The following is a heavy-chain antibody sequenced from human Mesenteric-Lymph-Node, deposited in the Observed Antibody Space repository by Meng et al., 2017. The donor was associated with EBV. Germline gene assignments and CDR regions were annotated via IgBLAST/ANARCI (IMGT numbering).Heavy chain of an antibody. CDR3: ARTYFYDSRGYGWFDP. J-gene: IGHJ5*02. V-gene: IGHV4-39*07. Sequence: HVQESGTGVAKPSETLAVTCPVSGVPITSSSYYWGWIRQSPGKGLEWIVNIYYSGSTYYNPSLRSRVTLSVDTSKNQFSLKLISVTAADTAVYYCARTYFYDSRGYGWFDPWGQGTLVTVSS. CDR1: GVPITSSSYY. CDR2: IYYSGST. D-gene: IGHD3-22*01.